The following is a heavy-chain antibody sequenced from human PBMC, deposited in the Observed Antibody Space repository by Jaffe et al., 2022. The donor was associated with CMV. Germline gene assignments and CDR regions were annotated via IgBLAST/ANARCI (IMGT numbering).Heavy chain of an antibody. D-gene: IGHD3-16*02. CDR2: IKSKTDGGTT. CDR3: TTAAYDYVWGSYRYSPYYFDY. V-gene: IGHV3-15*01. CDR1: GFTFSNAW. J-gene: IGHJ4*02. Sequence: EVQLVESGGGLVKPGGSLRLSCAASGFTFSNAWMSWVRQAPGKGLEWVGRIKSKTDGGTTDYAAPVKGRFTISRDDSKNTLYLQMNSLKTEDTAVYYCTTAAYDYVWGSYRYSPYYFDYWGQGTLVTVSS.